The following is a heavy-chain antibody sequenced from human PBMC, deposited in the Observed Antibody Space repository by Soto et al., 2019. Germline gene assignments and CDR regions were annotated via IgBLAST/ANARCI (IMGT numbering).Heavy chain of an antibody. D-gene: IGHD6-19*01. CDR2: IIPILGIA. J-gene: IGHJ3*02. V-gene: IGHV1-69*02. CDR1: GGTFSSYT. Sequence: GASVKVSCKASGGTFSSYTISWVRQAPGQGLEWMGRIIPILGIANYAQKFQGRVTITADKSTSTAYMELSSLRSEDTAVYYCARHSSGWPYDAFDIWGQGTMVTVSS. CDR3: ARHSSGWPYDAFDI.